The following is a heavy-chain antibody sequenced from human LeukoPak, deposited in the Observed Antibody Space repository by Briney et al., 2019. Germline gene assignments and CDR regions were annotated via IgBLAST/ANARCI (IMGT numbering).Heavy chain of an antibody. CDR3: AAASTVVTTFDY. Sequence: SETLSLTCTVSGGSISRYYWSWIRQPAGKGLESIGRIYTSGSTNYNPSLKSRATMSVDTSKNQFYLKLSSVTAADTAVYYCAAASTVVTTFDYWGQGTLVTVSS. CDR1: GGSISRYY. V-gene: IGHV4-4*07. D-gene: IGHD4-23*01. CDR2: IYTSGST. J-gene: IGHJ4*02.